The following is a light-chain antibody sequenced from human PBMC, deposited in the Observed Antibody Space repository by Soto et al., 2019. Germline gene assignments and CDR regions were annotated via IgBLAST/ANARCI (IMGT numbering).Light chain of an antibody. CDR2: EGT. V-gene: IGLV2-23*01. CDR1: NSDVGGYNL. CDR3: CSFAGPYYV. Sequence: QSALTQPASVSGSPGQSITISCTGTNSDVGGYNLVSWYQQHPGKAPKFIIYEGTKRPSGVSNRFSGSKSGNTASLTISGLQAEDEADYYCCSFAGPYYVFGSGTKLTVL. J-gene: IGLJ1*01.